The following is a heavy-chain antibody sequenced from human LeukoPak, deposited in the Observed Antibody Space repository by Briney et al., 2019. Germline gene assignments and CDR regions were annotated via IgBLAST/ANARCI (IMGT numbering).Heavy chain of an antibody. V-gene: IGHV4-34*01. J-gene: IGHJ4*02. Sequence: SETLSLTCAVYGGSFSGYYWSWIRQPPGKGLEWIGEINHSGSTNYNPSLKSRVTISVDTSKNQFSLKLSSVTAADTAVYYCARGYSYGYWLPFDYWGQGTLVTVSS. CDR3: ARGYSYGYWLPFDY. CDR1: GGSFSGYY. D-gene: IGHD5-18*01. CDR2: INHSGST.